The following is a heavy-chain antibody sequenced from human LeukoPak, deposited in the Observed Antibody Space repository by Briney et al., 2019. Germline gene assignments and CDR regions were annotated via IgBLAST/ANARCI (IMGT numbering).Heavy chain of an antibody. V-gene: IGHV3-7*01. CDR3: ARDSLVLGDAFDI. J-gene: IGHJ3*02. CDR1: GFTFSSYW. CDR2: IEQDGSEK. Sequence: GGSLRLSCAASGFTFSSYWMSWVRQAPGKGLEWVANIEQDGSEKYYVDSVKGRFTISRDNAKNSLYLQMNSLRAEDTAVYYCARDSLVLGDAFDIWGQGTMVTVSS. D-gene: IGHD3-3*02.